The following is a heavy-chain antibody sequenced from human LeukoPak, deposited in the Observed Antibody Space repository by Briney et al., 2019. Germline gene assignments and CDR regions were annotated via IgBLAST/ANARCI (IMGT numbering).Heavy chain of an antibody. CDR3: AREGGWTGMPQAWFDP. Sequence: SETLSLTCTVSGGSISSSTYYWGWIRQPPGKGLEWIGSIHYTGNTFYNPSLKSRVTISVDTSKNQFSLKLSSVTAADTAVYYCAREGGWTGMPQAWFDPWGQGTLVTVSS. D-gene: IGHD6-19*01. CDR2: IHYTGNT. J-gene: IGHJ5*02. V-gene: IGHV4-39*07. CDR1: GGSISSSTYY.